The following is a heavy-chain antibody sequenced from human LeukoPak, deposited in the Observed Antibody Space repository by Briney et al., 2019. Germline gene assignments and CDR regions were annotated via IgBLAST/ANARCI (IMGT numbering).Heavy chain of an antibody. CDR2: ISAYNGNT. D-gene: IGHD3-22*01. Sequence: GASVKVSCKASGYTFTSYGISWVRQAPGQGLEWMGWISAYNGNTNYAQKLQGRVTMTTDTSTSTAYIELRSLRSDDTAVYYCARGSYYYDSSGRSGGDYWGQGTLVTVSS. V-gene: IGHV1-18*01. CDR1: GYTFTSYG. CDR3: ARGSYYYDSSGRSGGDY. J-gene: IGHJ4*02.